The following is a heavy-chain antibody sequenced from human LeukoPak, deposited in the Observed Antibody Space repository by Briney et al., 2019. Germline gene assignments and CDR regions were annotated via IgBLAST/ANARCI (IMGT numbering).Heavy chain of an antibody. Sequence: PSQTLSLTCTVSGGSISSGSYYWSWIRQPAGKGLERIGRIYTSGSTNYNPSLKSRVTISVDTSKNQFSLKLSSVTAADTAVYYCARDHCDFWSGYYRENWFDPSRQGTLVTVSS. V-gene: IGHV4-61*02. CDR1: GGSISSGSYY. CDR3: ARDHCDFWSGYYRENWFDP. CDR2: IYTSGST. J-gene: IGHJ5*02. D-gene: IGHD3-3*01.